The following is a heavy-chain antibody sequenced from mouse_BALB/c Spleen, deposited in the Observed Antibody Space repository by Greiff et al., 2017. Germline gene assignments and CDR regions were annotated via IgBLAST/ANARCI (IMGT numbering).Heavy chain of an antibody. CDR1: GFNIKDYY. V-gene: IGHV14-4*02. Sequence: EVQLQESGAELVRSGASVKLSCTASGFNIKDYYMHWVKQRPEQGLEWIGWIDPENGDTEYAPKFQGKATMTADTSSNTAYLQLSSLTSEDTAVYYCARSGHYGSSSLYYAMDYWGQGTSVTVSS. J-gene: IGHJ4*01. CDR2: IDPENGDT. D-gene: IGHD1-1*01. CDR3: ARSGHYGSSSLYYAMDY.